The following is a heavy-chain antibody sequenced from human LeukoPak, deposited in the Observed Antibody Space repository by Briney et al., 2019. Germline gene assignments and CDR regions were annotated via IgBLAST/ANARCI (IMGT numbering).Heavy chain of an antibody. CDR3: ARDRGYYDSSGYSRIPFDY. Sequence: SETLSLTCTVSGGSISSSNWWSWVRQPPGKGLEWIGEIYHSGSTNYNPSLKSRVTISVDKSKNQFSLKLSSVTAADTAVYYCARDRGYYDSSGYSRIPFDYWGQGTLVTVSS. CDR1: GGSISSSNW. D-gene: IGHD3-22*01. CDR2: IYHSGST. J-gene: IGHJ4*02. V-gene: IGHV4-4*02.